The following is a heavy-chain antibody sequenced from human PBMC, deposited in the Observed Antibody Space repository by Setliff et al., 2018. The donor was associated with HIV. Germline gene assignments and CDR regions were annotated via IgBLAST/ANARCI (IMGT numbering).Heavy chain of an antibody. J-gene: IGHJ5*02. CDR1: GYTFTSYG. CDR2: ISAYNGNI. V-gene: IGHV1-18*01. D-gene: IGHD6-19*01. CDR3: ARAEAVAHLYP. Sequence: ASVKVSCKASGYTFTSYGISWVRQAPGQGLEWMGWISAYNGNINYAQKVQGRVTMTTDTSTSTAYMELRSLRSDDTAVYYCARAEAVAHLYPWGRGTLVTVSS.